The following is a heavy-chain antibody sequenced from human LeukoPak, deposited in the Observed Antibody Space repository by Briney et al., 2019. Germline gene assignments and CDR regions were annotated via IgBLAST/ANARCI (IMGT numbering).Heavy chain of an antibody. Sequence: SETLSLTCTVSGGSISSSSYYWGWIRQPPGKGLEWIGSIYYSGSTYYNPSLKSRVTISVDTSKNQFSLRLSSVTAADTAVYYCARHSSGWYTPLLDYWGQGTLVTVSS. D-gene: IGHD6-19*01. J-gene: IGHJ4*02. V-gene: IGHV4-39*07. CDR3: ARHSSGWYTPLLDY. CDR1: GGSISSSSYY. CDR2: IYYSGST.